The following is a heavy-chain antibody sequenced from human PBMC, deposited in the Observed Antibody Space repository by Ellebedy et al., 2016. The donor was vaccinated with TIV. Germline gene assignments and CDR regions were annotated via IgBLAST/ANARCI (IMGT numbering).Heavy chain of an antibody. CDR1: GFTFHNAW. CDR2: LKSYADGGTA. CDR3: TTDSPAYFSGSPGYPFDY. J-gene: IGHJ4*02. V-gene: IGHV3-15*05. D-gene: IGHD3-9*01. Sequence: GESLKISCAASGFTFHNAWMSWVRRAPGKGLEWIGRLKSYADGGTADYATSVKGRFTISRNDSQSMLYLQVSSLKGEDTAVYYCTTDSPAYFSGSPGYPFDYWGQGTRVTVSS.